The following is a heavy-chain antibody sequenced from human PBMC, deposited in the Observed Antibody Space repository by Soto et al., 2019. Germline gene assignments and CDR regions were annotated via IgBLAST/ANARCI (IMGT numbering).Heavy chain of an antibody. D-gene: IGHD4-17*01. CDR2: IYYSGST. J-gene: IGHJ2*01. V-gene: IGHV4-59*08. CDR1: GGSISSYS. CDR3: SRSQTTADWYFDL. Sequence: QVQLQESGPGLVKPSETLSLTCTVSGGSISSYSWSWIRQPPGKGLGWIGFIYYSGSTNYNPSLKSRVTITVHTSKNQFSLKLSSVTAADTAVYYCSRSQTTADWYFDLWGRGTLVTVSS.